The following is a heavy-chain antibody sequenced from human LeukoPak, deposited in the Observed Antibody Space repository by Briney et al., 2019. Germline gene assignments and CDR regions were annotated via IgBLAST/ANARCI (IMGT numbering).Heavy chain of an antibody. Sequence: SETLSLTCTVSDGSLSSTIYYWSWIRQPPGKGLEWIGYVYYSGSTYYNPSLKSRVTISVDTSKNQFSLKLSSVTAADTAVYYCARVLGYCSSTSCFGQNNWFDPWGQGTLVTVSS. CDR2: VYYSGST. CDR1: DGSLSSTIYY. J-gene: IGHJ5*02. CDR3: ARVLGYCSSTSCFGQNNWFDP. V-gene: IGHV4-30-4*08. D-gene: IGHD2-2*01.